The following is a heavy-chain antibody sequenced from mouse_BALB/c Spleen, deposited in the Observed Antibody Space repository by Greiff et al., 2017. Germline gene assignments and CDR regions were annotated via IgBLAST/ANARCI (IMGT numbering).Heavy chain of an antibody. J-gene: IGHJ1*01. V-gene: IGHV3-8*02. CDR1: GDSITSGY. Sequence: DVMLVESGPSLVKPSQTLSLTCSVTGDSITSGYWNWIRKFPGNKLEYMGYISYSGSTYYNPSLKSRISITRDTSKNQYYLQLNSVTTEDTATYYCARYNGSYWYFDVWGAGTTVTVSS. D-gene: IGHD1-1*01. CDR2: ISYSGST. CDR3: ARYNGSYWYFDV.